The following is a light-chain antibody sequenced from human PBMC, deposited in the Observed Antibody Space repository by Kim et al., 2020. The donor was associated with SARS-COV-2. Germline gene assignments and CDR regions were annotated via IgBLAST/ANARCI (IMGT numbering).Light chain of an antibody. CDR1: SLRHYY. CDR3: QSRDSSGEVV. Sequence: SSELTQDPAVSVALGQTVSITCQGDSLRHYYVSWYQRRPGQAPILVIYGKNNRPSGIPDRLSGSTSGNTASLTITGAQAEDETDYYCQSRDSSGEVVFGGGTQQTVL. J-gene: IGLJ2*01. CDR2: GKN. V-gene: IGLV3-19*01.